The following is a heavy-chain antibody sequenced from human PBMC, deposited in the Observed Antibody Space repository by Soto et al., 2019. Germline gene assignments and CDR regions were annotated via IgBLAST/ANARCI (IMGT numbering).Heavy chain of an antibody. V-gene: IGHV1-69*12. CDR3: ASGDYDFWSGPGGGMDV. D-gene: IGHD3-3*01. CDR1: GGTFSSYA. CDR2: IIPIFGTA. Sequence: QVQLVQSGAEVKKPGSSVKVSCKASGGTFSSYAISWVRQAPGQGLEWMGGIIPIFGTANYAQKFQGRGTITADESTSTAYMELSSLRSEDTAVYYCASGDYDFWSGPGGGMDVWCQGTTVTVSS. J-gene: IGHJ6*02.